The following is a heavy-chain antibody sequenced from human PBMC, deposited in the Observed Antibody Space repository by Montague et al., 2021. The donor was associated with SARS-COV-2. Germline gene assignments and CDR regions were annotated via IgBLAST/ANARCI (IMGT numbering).Heavy chain of an antibody. J-gene: IGHJ3*02. CDR3: ASSYYYDSSGYYSHDAFDI. CDR1: GGSISSSSYY. CDR2: IYYSGST. Sequence: SETLSLTCTVSGGSISSSSYYWGWIRQPPGKGLEWIGSIYYSGSTYYNSSLKSRVTISVDTSKNQFSLKLSSVTAADTAVYYCASSYYYDSSGYYSHDAFDIWGQGTIVTVSS. V-gene: IGHV4-39*01. D-gene: IGHD3-22*01.